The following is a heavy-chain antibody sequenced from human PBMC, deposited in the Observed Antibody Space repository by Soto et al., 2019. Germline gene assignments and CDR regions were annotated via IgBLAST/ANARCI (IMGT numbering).Heavy chain of an antibody. J-gene: IGHJ4*02. CDR2: IDYSGTG. D-gene: IGHD4-4*01. Sequence: QLQLQESGPGLVKPWETLSLTCTVSYGSISVSNVFWGWVRQPPGKGLEWIGNIDYSGTGYFNPSLGTRVTFPVDTSKNQFSLTLYSVTAADTAVYYCARTTGRHLDFWGQGILVTVSS. CDR1: YGSISVSNVF. CDR3: ARTTGRHLDF. V-gene: IGHV4-39*01.